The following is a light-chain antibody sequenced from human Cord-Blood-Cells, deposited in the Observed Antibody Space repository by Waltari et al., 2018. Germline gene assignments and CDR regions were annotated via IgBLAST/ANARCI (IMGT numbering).Light chain of an antibody. CDR2: YKSDSDK. J-gene: IGLJ3*02. Sequence: QAVLTQPASLSASPGASSSLTRTLRSGINVGTYRIYWYQQQPGSPPQYLLRYKSDSDKQQGSGVPSRFSGSKDASDNAGILLISGLQSEDEADYYCMIWHSSAWVFGGGTKLTVL. CDR1: SGINVGTYR. V-gene: IGLV5-45*01. CDR3: MIWHSSAWV.